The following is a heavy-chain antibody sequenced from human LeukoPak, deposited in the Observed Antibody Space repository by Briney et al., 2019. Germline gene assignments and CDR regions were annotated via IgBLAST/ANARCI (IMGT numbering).Heavy chain of an antibody. CDR2: IYYSGST. CDR3: ARGSMVRGVTSAVDY. CDR1: GGSISSSSYY. J-gene: IGHJ4*02. D-gene: IGHD3-10*01. V-gene: IGHV4-39*07. Sequence: PSETLSLTCTVSGGSISSSSYYWGWIRQPPGKGLEGIGSIYYSGSTYYNPSLKSRVTISVDTSKNQFSLKLSSVTAAATAVYYCARGSMVRGVTSAVDYWGQGTLVTVSS.